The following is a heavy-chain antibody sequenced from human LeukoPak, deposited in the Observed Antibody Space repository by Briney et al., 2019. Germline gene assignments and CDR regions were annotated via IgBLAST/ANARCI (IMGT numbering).Heavy chain of an antibody. J-gene: IGHJ6*03. Sequence: SETLSLTCTVSGGSISSFSSYWGWIRQPPGTGLEYIGSIYFSGSSNYNPSLKSRVTISVDTSKNQFSLKLTSVTAADTAVYYCARVRYSYGYYYYYYMDVWGKGTTVTVSS. CDR3: ARVRYSYGYYYYYYMDV. V-gene: IGHV4-39*07. CDR1: GGSISSFSSY. CDR2: IYFSGSS. D-gene: IGHD5-18*01.